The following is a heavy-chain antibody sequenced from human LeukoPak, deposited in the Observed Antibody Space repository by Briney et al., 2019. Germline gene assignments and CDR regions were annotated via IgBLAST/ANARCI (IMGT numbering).Heavy chain of an antibody. CDR2: INWNGGST. V-gene: IGHV3-20*04. CDR3: AREPIYCSGGSCYSGHWFDP. J-gene: IGHJ5*02. CDR1: GFTFDDYG. Sequence: GGSLRLSCAASGFTFDDYGMSWVRQAPGKGLEWVSGINWNGGSTGYADSVKGRFTISRDNAKNSLYLQMNSLRAEDTAVYYCAREPIYCSGGSCYSGHWFDPWGQGTLVTVSS. D-gene: IGHD2-15*01.